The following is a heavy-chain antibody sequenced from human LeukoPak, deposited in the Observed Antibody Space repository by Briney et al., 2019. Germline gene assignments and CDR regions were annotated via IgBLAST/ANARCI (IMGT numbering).Heavy chain of an antibody. J-gene: IGHJ4*02. V-gene: IGHV3-23*01. CDR3: AKPGVAVLPGLFDY. Sequence: GGSLRLSCAASGFTFSTYALTWVRQAPGKGLEWVSTISASGGSTYYADSVKGRFTISRDNSKNTLYLQMNSLRAEDTAVYYCAKPGVAVLPGLFDYWAREPWSPSPQ. D-gene: IGHD6-19*01. CDR2: ISASGGST. CDR1: GFTFSTYA.